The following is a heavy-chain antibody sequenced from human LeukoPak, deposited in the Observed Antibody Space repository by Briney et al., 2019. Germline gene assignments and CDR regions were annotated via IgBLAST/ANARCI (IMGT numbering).Heavy chain of an antibody. V-gene: IGHV3-7*05. CDR1: GFLFSNSW. CDR2: INQDGSAK. J-gene: IGHJ5*01. D-gene: IGHD4-17*01. CDR3: ARAPTVTTRVFAS. Sequence: GGSLRLSCADSGFLFSNSWMAWVCQAPGRGLEWLANINQDGSAKTCVDSVKGRFTISRDNAKNSLYLQLNSLRAEDTAAYYCARAPTVTTRVFASWGQGTLVTVSS.